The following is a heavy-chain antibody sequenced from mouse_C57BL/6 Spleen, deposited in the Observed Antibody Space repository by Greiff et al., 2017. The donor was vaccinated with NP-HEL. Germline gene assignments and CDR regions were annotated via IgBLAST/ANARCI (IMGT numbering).Heavy chain of an antibody. D-gene: IGHD2-4*01. CDR1: GYTFTSYW. CDR3: ASDPLYDYDRYFDG. Sequence: VQLQQPGTELVKPGASVKLSCKASGYTFTSYWMHWVKQRPGQGLAWIGNINPSNGGTNYNEKFKSKATLTVDKSSSTAYMQLSSLTSEYSAVYYCASDPLYDYDRYFDGWGTGAAVTVSS. V-gene: IGHV1-53*01. CDR2: INPSNGGT. J-gene: IGHJ1*03.